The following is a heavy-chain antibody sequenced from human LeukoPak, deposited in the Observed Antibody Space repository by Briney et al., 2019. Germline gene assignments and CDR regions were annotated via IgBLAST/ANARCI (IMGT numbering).Heavy chain of an antibody. D-gene: IGHD3-10*01. CDR1: GGSISSYY. CDR2: IYTSGST. CDR3: ARGPQRGSFYYYYYYMDV. Sequence: NPSETLSLTCTVSGGSISSYYWSWIRQPAGKGLEWIGRIYTSGSTNYNPSLKSRVTISVDTSKNQFSLKLSSVTAADTAVYYCARGPQRGSFYYYYYYMDVWGKGTTVTVSS. V-gene: IGHV4-4*07. J-gene: IGHJ6*03.